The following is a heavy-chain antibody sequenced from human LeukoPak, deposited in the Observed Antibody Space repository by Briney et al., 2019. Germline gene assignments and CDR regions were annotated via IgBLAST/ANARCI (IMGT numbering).Heavy chain of an antibody. Sequence: QPGGSLRLSCAASGFTFSSYAMSWVRQAPGKGLEWVSAISGSGGSTYYADSVKGRFTISRDNSKNTLYLQMNSLRAEDTAVYYCARDGSGSSSWILWGQGTLVTVSS. V-gene: IGHV3-23*01. D-gene: IGHD6-13*01. CDR2: ISGSGGST. CDR1: GFTFSSYA. J-gene: IGHJ4*02. CDR3: ARDGSGSSSWIL.